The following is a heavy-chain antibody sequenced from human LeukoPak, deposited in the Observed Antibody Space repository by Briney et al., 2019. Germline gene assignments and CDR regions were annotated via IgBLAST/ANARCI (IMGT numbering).Heavy chain of an antibody. CDR1: GFTFTSYA. CDR3: AREGHYDAFDI. J-gene: IGHJ3*02. CDR2: ISYDGSNK. Sequence: PGGSLRLSCAASGFTFTSYAMHWVRQAPGKGLEWVAVISYDGSNKYYGDSVKGRFTISRDNSKKTLDLQMNSLRAEDTAVYYCAREGHYDAFDIWGQGTMVTVSS. V-gene: IGHV3-30*04.